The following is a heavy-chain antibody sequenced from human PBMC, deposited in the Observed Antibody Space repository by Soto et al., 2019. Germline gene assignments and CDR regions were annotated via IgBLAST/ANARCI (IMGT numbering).Heavy chain of an antibody. D-gene: IGHD6-13*01. CDR2: ISYDGSNK. Sequence: PVGSLRLSCAASGFTFSSYAMHWVRQAPGKGLEWVAVISYDGSNKYYADSVKGRFTISRDNSKNTLYLQMNSLRAEDTAVYYCARGRQGSSSWYAGWFDPWGQGTLVTVSS. CDR1: GFTFSSYA. V-gene: IGHV3-30-3*01. CDR3: ARGRQGSSSWYAGWFDP. J-gene: IGHJ5*02.